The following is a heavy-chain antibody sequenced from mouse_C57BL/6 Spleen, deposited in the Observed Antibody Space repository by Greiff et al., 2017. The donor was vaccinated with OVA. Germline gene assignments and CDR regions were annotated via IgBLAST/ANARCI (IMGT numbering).Heavy chain of an antibody. Sequence: LVESGAELVKPGASVKLSCKASGYTFTEYTIHWVKQRSGQGLEWIGWFYPGSGSIKYNEKFKDKATLTADKSSSTVYMELSRLTSEDSAVYFCARHEEEGKDSIAWFAYWGQGTLVTVSA. CDR2: FYPGSGSI. V-gene: IGHV1-62-2*01. CDR3: ARHEEEGKDSIAWFAY. CDR1: GYTFTEYT. J-gene: IGHJ3*01.